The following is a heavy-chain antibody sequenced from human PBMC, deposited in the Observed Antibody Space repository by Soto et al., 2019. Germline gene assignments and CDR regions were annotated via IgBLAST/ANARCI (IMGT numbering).Heavy chain of an antibody. CDR1: GFTFRSYS. Sequence: GGSLRLSCAASGFTFRSYSMNWVREDPVKGLEWVSYISSSSSVIDYADSVKGRFTVSRDNARNSLYLQMNSLRAEDTAVYYCARALSWSPNWYYYMDVWGKGTTDPGTS. CDR2: ISSSSSVI. D-gene: IGHD7-27*01. V-gene: IGHV3-48*01. CDR3: ARALSWSPNWYYYMDV. J-gene: IGHJ6*03.